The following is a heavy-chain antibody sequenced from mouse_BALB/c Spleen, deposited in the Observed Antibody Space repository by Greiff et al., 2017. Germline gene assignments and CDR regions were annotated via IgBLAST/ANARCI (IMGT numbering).Heavy chain of an antibody. CDR3: ARRGDRYAYYYAMDY. Sequence: VKLVESGPGLVQPSQSLSITCTVSGFSLTSYGVHWVRQSPGKGLEWLGVIWSGGSTDYNAAFISRLSISKDNSKSQVFFKMNSLQANDTAIYYCARRGDRYAYYYAMDYWGQGTSVTVSS. CDR2: IWSGGST. D-gene: IGHD2-14*01. CDR1: GFSLTSYG. J-gene: IGHJ4*01. V-gene: IGHV2-2*02.